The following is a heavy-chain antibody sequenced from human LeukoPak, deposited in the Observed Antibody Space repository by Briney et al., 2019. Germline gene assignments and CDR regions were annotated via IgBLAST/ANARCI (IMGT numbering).Heavy chain of an antibody. CDR1: GYTFTGYY. J-gene: IGHJ3*02. CDR3: ARVYYYGSGSYDVAGGAFDI. Sequence: ASAKVSCKASGYTFTGYYMHWVRQAPGQGLEWMGWINPNSGGTNYAQKFQGRVTMTRDTSISTAYMELSRLRSDDTAVYYCARVYYYGSGSYDVAGGAFDIWGQGTMVTVSS. CDR2: INPNSGGT. D-gene: IGHD3-10*01. V-gene: IGHV1-2*02.